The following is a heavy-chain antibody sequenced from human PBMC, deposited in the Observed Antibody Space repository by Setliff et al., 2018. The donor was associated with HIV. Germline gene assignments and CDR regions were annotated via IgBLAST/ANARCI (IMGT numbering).Heavy chain of an antibody. J-gene: IGHJ6*03. Sequence: GGSLRLSCAVSGFTFRSFEMNWVRQAPGKGLEWVSYISSNGNAIYYADSVKGRFTISRDNSKNILYLQMNGLRAADTAVYYCARQAYTINMVRGVASPRFYYYMDVWGKGTTVTVSS. CDR1: GFTFRSFE. CDR2: ISSNGNAI. D-gene: IGHD3-10*01. CDR3: ARQAYTINMVRGVASPRFYYYMDV. V-gene: IGHV3-48*01.